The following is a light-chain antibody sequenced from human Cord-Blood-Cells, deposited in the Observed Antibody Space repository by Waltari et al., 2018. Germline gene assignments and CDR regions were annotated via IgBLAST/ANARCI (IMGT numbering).Light chain of an antibody. Sequence: ELVMTQSPATLSVSPGERATLSCRASQSVSSNLAGCQQKPGQAPRHLIYGASTRATGIPARFSGSGSGTEFTLTISSLQSEDFAVYYCQQYNNWPPYTFGQGTKLEIK. CDR3: QQYNNWPPYT. CDR2: GAS. J-gene: IGKJ2*01. V-gene: IGKV3-15*01. CDR1: QSVSSN.